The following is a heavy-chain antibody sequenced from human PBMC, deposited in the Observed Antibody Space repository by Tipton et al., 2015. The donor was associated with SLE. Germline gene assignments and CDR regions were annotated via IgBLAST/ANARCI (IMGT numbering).Heavy chain of an antibody. Sequence: TLSLTCAVYGGSLTGYLWTWIRRPPGRGLEWIGEISHDGGTNYNPSLKRRVTMSIDTSGNQFSLKLTSVAAADTAVYYCARDLGRLYFDYWGQGTLVTVSS. CDR1: GGSLTGYL. J-gene: IGHJ4*02. V-gene: IGHV4-34*01. CDR3: ARDLGRLYFDY. D-gene: IGHD3-16*01. CDR2: ISHDGGT.